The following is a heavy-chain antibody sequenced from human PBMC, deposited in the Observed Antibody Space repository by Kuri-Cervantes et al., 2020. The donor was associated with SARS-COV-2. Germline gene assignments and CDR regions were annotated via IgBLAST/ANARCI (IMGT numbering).Heavy chain of an antibody. D-gene: IGHD7-27*01. Sequence: GESLKISCAASGFTFSSYAMHWVRQAPGKGLEWVAVISYDGSNKYYADSVKGRFTISRDNSKNTLYLQMNSLRAEDTAVYYCTRDLLGISDYYYMDVWGKGTTVTVSS. J-gene: IGHJ6*03. CDR3: TRDLLGISDYYYMDV. CDR1: GFTFSSYA. V-gene: IGHV3-30-3*01. CDR2: ISYDGSNK.